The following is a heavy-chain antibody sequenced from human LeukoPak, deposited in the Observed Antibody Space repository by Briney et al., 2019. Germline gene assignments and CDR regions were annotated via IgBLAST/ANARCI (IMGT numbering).Heavy chain of an antibody. Sequence: ASETLSLTCTVSGGSISSGGYYWSWIRQHPGKGLEWIGYIYYSGSTYYNPSLKSRVIISVDTSKNQFSLKLSSVTAADTAVYYCARGPTTSGSYNYFDYWGQGTLVTVSP. CDR1: GGSISSGGYY. CDR2: IYYSGST. D-gene: IGHD1-26*01. J-gene: IGHJ4*02. CDR3: ARGPTTSGSYNYFDY. V-gene: IGHV4-31*03.